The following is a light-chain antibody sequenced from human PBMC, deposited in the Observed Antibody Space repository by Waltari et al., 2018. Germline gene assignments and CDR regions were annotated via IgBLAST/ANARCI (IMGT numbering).Light chain of an antibody. V-gene: IGKV3-11*01. CDR1: QSVSSY. CDR3: QQRSNWPPALT. J-gene: IGKJ4*01. CDR2: DAS. Sequence: DIVLTQSPATLSLSPGERATLSCRASQSVSSYLAWSQQKPGQAPGLLIYDASNRAAGIPARFSGSGSGTDFTLTISSLEPEDFAVYYCQQRSNWPPALTFGGGTKVEIK.